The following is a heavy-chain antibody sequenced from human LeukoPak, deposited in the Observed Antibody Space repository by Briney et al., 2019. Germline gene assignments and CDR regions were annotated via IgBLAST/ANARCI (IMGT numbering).Heavy chain of an antibody. CDR2: IRAYNCNT. J-gene: IGHJ4*02. V-gene: IGHV1-18*01. CDR3: ASLYYSGSYGGALDY. Sequence: ASVKVSCKASGYTFTRYGISWVRQAPGQGREGMGWIRAYNCNTNYAQKLQRRVTMTTDTSTSTAYMELRSLRSDDTAVYYCASLYYSGSYGGALDYWGQGTLVTVSS. D-gene: IGHD1-26*01. CDR1: GYTFTRYG.